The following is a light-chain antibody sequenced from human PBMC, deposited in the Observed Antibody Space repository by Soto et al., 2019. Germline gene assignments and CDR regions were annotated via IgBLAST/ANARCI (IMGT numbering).Light chain of an antibody. Sequence: EIVLTQSPATLSVSPGDRVTLSCRASQSVDINLAWYKQKAGQAPRLLVYGASTKATDMPGRFSGRGSGTEFTLTINNLQSEDFAVYYCQQYRNWPRTFGQGTKVDIK. CDR1: QSVDIN. CDR3: QQYRNWPRT. V-gene: IGKV3-15*01. CDR2: GAS. J-gene: IGKJ1*01.